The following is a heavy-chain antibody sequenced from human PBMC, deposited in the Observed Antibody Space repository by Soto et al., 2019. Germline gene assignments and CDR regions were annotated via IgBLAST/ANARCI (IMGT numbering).Heavy chain of an antibody. CDR1: GGTFSSYT. Sequence: SVKVSCKASGGTFSSYTISWVRQAPGQGLECMGRIIPILGIANYAQKFQGRVTITADKSTSTAYMELSSLRSEDTAVYYCARDFIYYYDSSGSTVSAFAIWGQGTMVTVSS. CDR2: IIPILGIA. CDR3: ARDFIYYYDSSGSTVSAFAI. V-gene: IGHV1-69*04. J-gene: IGHJ3*02. D-gene: IGHD3-22*01.